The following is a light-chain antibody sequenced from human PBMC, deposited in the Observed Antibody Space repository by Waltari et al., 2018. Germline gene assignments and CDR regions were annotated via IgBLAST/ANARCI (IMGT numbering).Light chain of an antibody. CDR1: SSDVGGYNY. Sequence: QSALTQPASVSGSPGQSITISCTGTSSDVGGYNYGSGYQQHPGKAPKLMIYDVSNRPSGVSNRFSGSKSGNTASLTISGLQAEDEADYYCSSYTSSSTLGVFGGGTKLTVL. CDR2: DVS. CDR3: SSYTSSSTLGV. J-gene: IGLJ2*01. V-gene: IGLV2-14*03.